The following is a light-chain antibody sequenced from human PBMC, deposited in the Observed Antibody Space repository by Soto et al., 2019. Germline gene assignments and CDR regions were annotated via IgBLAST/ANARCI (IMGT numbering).Light chain of an antibody. Sequence: QSALTQPASVSGSPGQSITISCTGTSSDVGVYNHVSWYQQHPGKVPKLMIYEVSNRPSGVSDRFSGSKSGNTASLTISGLQAEDEADYYCNSYRETDTFWVFGGGTKVTVL. V-gene: IGLV2-14*01. J-gene: IGLJ3*02. CDR1: SSDVGVYNH. CDR3: NSYRETDTFWV. CDR2: EVS.